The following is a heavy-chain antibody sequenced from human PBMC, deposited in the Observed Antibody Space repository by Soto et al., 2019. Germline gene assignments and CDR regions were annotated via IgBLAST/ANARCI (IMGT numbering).Heavy chain of an antibody. J-gene: IGHJ5*02. V-gene: IGHV4-4*07. Sequence: HVHLQESGPGLVKPSETLSLTCSVSGGTIRGYYWTWIRQPAGKGLEWLGRIYSSGNTKYNPSLQSRVTMSLDKSNNQFSLSLTSVTAADKAVYYCARGPRFSDLFYPCCQGTLVTVSS. CDR3: ARGPRFSDLFYP. CDR1: GGTIRGYY. CDR2: IYSSGNT. D-gene: IGHD3-3*01.